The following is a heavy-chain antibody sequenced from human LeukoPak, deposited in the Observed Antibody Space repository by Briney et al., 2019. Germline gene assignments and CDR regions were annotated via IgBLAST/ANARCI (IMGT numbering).Heavy chain of an antibody. J-gene: IGHJ4*02. Sequence: SETLSLTCTVSGGSISSSSYYWGWIRQPPGKGLEWIGSIYYSGSTYYNPSLKSRVTISVDTSKNQFSLKLSSVTAADTAVYYCAREGYSSSWYGGDYWGQGTLVTVSS. V-gene: IGHV4-39*07. D-gene: IGHD6-13*01. CDR1: GGSISSSSYY. CDR2: IYYSGST. CDR3: AREGYSSSWYGGDY.